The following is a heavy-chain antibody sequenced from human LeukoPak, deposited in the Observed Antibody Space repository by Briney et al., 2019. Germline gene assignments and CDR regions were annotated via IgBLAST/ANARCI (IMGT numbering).Heavy chain of an antibody. J-gene: IGHJ4*02. CDR1: GYTFISYG. D-gene: IGHD3-22*01. Sequence: ASVKVSCKASGYTFISYGISWVRQAPGQGLEWMGWISAYNGNTNYAQKLQGRVTMTTDTSTSTAYMELRSLRSDDTAGYYCARGWDYDSSGYYPMGYWGQGTLVTVSS. V-gene: IGHV1-18*01. CDR2: ISAYNGNT. CDR3: ARGWDYDSSGYYPMGY.